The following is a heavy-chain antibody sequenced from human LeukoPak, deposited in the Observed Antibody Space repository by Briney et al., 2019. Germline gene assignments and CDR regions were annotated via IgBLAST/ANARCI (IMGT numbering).Heavy chain of an antibody. J-gene: IGHJ6*02. CDR2: INPNSGGT. Sequence: ASVKVSCKASGYTFTGYYMHWVRQAPGQGLEWMGWINPNSGGTNYAQKFQGRVTMTRDTSISTAYMELSRLRSDDTAVYYCARDAYGSGSYYYYYYYGMDVWGQGTTVTVSS. V-gene: IGHV1-2*02. D-gene: IGHD3-10*01. CDR3: ARDAYGSGSYYYYYYYGMDV. CDR1: GYTFTGYY.